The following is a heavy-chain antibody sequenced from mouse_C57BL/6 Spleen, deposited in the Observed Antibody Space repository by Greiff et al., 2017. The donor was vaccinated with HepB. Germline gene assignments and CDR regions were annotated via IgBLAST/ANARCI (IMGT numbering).Heavy chain of an antibody. CDR3: ARRYYGSRDYAMDY. CDR2: ISSGSSTI. D-gene: IGHD1-1*01. J-gene: IGHJ4*01. CDR1: GFTFSDYG. Sequence: EVQGVESGGGLVKPGGSLKLSCAASGFTFSDYGMHWVRQAPEKGLEWVAYISSGSSTIYYADTVKGRFTISRDNAKNTLVLQVTSLRSEDTAMYYCARRYYGSRDYAMDYWGQGTSVTVSS. V-gene: IGHV5-17*01.